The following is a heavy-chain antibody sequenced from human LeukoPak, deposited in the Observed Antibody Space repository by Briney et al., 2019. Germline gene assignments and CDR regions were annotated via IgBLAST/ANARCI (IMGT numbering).Heavy chain of an antibody. CDR3: ARAFQATVIHFDY. D-gene: IGHD4-17*01. Sequence: ASVKVSCKASGYTFTGYYMHWVRQAPGRGLEWMGWINPNSGCTNYAQKFQGRVTMTRDTSISTAYMELSRLRSDDTAVYYCARAFQATVIHFDYWGQGTLVTVSS. CDR1: GYTFTGYY. J-gene: IGHJ4*02. CDR2: INPNSGCT. V-gene: IGHV1-2*02.